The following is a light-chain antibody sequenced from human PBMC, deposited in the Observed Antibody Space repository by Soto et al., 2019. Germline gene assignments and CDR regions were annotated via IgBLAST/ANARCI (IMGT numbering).Light chain of an antibody. V-gene: IGLV2-14*03. CDR2: DVS. Sequence: QSALTQPASVSGSPGQSISISCTGTTSYVGRYNYVSWYQQHPGEAPKLMIYDVSYRPSWVSNRFSGSKSSITASLTISGLQAEDEADYYCNSFTTSSTYVFGTGTKVTVL. J-gene: IGLJ1*01. CDR1: TSYVGRYNY. CDR3: NSFTTSSTYV.